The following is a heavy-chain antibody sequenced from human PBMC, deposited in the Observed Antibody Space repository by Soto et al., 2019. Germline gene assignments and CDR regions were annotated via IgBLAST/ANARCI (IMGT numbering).Heavy chain of an antibody. V-gene: IGHV3-48*01. CDR1: GFTFSSYS. Sequence: GGSLRLSCAASGFTFSSYSMNWVRQAPGKGLEWVSYISSSSSTIYYADSVKGRFTISRDNAKNSLYLQMNSLRAEGTAVYYCARDLLAADIVVVPAATRFDYWAQRTLVTVSS. D-gene: IGHD2-2*01. CDR2: ISSSSSTI. CDR3: ARDLLAADIVVVPAATRFDY. J-gene: IGHJ4*02.